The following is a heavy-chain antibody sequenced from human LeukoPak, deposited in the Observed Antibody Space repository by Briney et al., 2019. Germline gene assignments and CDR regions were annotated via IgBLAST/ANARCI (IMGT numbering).Heavy chain of an antibody. D-gene: IGHD3-10*01. V-gene: IGHV3-23*01. Sequence: GGSLRLSCAASGFTFSSCAMNWVRQAPGKGLEWVSSISGGAGGAAYADSVKGRFTMSRDNSKNTLYLQMNSLRAEDTAVYYCAKDGGYGSGSYYPDYWGQGTLVTVSS. CDR3: AKDGGYGSGSYYPDY. J-gene: IGHJ4*02. CDR1: GFTFSSCA. CDR2: ISGGAGGA.